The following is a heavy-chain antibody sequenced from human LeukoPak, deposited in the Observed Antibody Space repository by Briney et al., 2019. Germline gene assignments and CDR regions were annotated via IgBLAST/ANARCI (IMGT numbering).Heavy chain of an antibody. Sequence: SVKVSCKASGGTFSSYAISWVRQAPGQGLEWMGRIIPILGIANYAQKFQGRITITADKSTSTAYMELSSLRSEDTAVYYCARDRFPVRGSYSDYWGQGTLVTVSS. CDR2: IIPILGIA. V-gene: IGHV1-69*04. D-gene: IGHD1-26*01. CDR1: GGTFSSYA. CDR3: ARDRFPVRGSYSDY. J-gene: IGHJ4*02.